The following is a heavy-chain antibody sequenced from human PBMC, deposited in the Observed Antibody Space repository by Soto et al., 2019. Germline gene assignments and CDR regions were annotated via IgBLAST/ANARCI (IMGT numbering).Heavy chain of an antibody. V-gene: IGHV4-59*01. CDR1: GGSISSYY. J-gene: IGHJ4*02. Sequence: SETLSLTCTVSGGSISSYYWSWIRQPPGKGLEWIGYIYYSGSTNYNPSLKSRVTISVDTSKNQFSLKLSSVTAADTAVYYCARLYGSGSYIDYWGQGTPVTVSS. CDR3: ARLYGSGSYIDY. D-gene: IGHD3-10*01. CDR2: IYYSGST.